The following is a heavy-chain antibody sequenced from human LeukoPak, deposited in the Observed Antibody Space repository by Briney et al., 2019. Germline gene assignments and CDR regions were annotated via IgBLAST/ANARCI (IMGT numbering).Heavy chain of an antibody. J-gene: IGHJ4*02. Sequence: ASVKVSCKASGYTFTSYYMHWVRQAPGQGLEWMGIINPSGGSTSYAQKFQGRVTMTRDTSTSTVYMELSSLRSEDTAVYYCXXXVSQHNNFDYWGQGTLVTVSS. CDR1: GYTFTSYY. D-gene: IGHD5-24*01. V-gene: IGHV1-46*01. CDR2: INPSGGST. CDR3: XXXVSQHNNFDY.